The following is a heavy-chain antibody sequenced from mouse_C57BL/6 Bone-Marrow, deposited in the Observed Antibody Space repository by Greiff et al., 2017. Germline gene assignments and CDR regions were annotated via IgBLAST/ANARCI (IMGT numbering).Heavy chain of an antibody. CDR3: ANQGYYYGPSMDY. Sequence: VMLVESGAELARPGASVKLSCKASGYTFTSYGISWVKQRTGQGLEWIGEIYPRSGNTYYNEKFKGKATLTADKSSSTAYMELRSLTSEDSAVYFCANQGYYYGPSMDYWGQGTSVTVSS. J-gene: IGHJ4*01. CDR1: GYTFTSYG. V-gene: IGHV1-81*01. CDR2: IYPRSGNT. D-gene: IGHD1-1*01.